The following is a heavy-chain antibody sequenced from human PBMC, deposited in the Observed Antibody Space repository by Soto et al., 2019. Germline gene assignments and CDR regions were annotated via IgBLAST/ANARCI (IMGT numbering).Heavy chain of an antibody. D-gene: IGHD6-6*01. CDR2: IYYRGST. J-gene: IGHJ3*02. CDR3: ASQPVPVGQLPAFDI. CDR1: GGSISSSRYY. V-gene: IGHV4-39*01. Sequence: QLQLQESGPGLVKPSETLSLPCTVSGGSISSSRYYWVWIRQHPGKRLEWIASIYYRGSTYYNPSIKSRVTLSADTSKTQFSLKLSSVTAAETAVYYCASQPVPVGQLPAFDIWVQGTMVTVSS.